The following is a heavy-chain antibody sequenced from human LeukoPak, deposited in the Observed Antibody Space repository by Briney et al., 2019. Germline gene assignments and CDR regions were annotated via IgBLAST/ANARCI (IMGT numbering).Heavy chain of an antibody. Sequence: PGGSLRLSCAASGFTFSSYGMHWVRQAPGKGLEWVAFIRYDGSNKYYADSVKGRFTISRENAKNSLYLQMNSLRAGDTAVYYCARAPQQLDAFDIWGQGTMVTVSS. D-gene: IGHD6-13*01. CDR3: ARAPQQLDAFDI. CDR2: IRYDGSNK. CDR1: GFTFSSYG. V-gene: IGHV3-30*02. J-gene: IGHJ3*02.